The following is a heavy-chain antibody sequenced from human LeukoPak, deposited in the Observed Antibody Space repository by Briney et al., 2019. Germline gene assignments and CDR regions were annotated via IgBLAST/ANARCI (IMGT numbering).Heavy chain of an antibody. J-gene: IGHJ4*01. D-gene: IGHD3-22*01. CDR1: EYTFNSYD. Sequence: ASVKVSCKASEYTFNSYDINWVRQATGQGLEWMGWMHPNSGNTAYAQKFQGRVSMTRDTSISTAYMELSSLRSEDTAVYYCARVSFDTSGNKINFDYWGHGTLVTVSS. CDR2: MHPNSGNT. V-gene: IGHV1-8*01. CDR3: ARVSFDTSGNKINFDY.